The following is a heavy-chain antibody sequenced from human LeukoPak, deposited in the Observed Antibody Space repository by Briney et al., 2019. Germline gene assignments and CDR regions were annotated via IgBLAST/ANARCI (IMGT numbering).Heavy chain of an antibody. CDR2: IYPGDSDT. V-gene: IGHV5-51*01. J-gene: IGHJ3*02. CDR1: GYSFTSYW. D-gene: IGHD1-26*01. Sequence: PGESLKISCKGSGYSFTSYWIGWVRQMPGKGLEWMGIIYPGDSDTRYSPSFQGQVTISADKSISTAYLQWSSPKASDTAMYYCAGQIVGATLFIAFDIWGQGTMVTVSS. CDR3: AGQIVGATLFIAFDI.